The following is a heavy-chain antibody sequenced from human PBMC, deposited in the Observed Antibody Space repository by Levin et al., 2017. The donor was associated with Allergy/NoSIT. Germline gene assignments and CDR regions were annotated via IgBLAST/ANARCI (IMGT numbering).Heavy chain of an antibody. V-gene: IGHV6-1*01. CDR1: GDSVSGNNVA. CDR3: ARAIGRGKGWFDP. J-gene: IGHJ5*02. Sequence: RSQTLSLTCAISGDSVSGNNVAWNWVRQSPSRGLEWLGRTYYRSKWYNEYAESVKSRIIINPDTSKNQFSLQLNSVTPDDTAVYYCARAIGRGKGWFDPWGQGTLVTVSS. CDR2: TYYRSKWYN. D-gene: IGHD1-26*01.